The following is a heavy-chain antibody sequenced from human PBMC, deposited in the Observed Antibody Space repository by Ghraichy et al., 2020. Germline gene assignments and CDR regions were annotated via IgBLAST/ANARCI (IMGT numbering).Heavy chain of an antibody. Sequence: GGGGGWSGRGDYSGKTDYNPYLKSRVTICVDTSKNLFSLKLNSVIAADTVVYYCARDEYSGSYYNVDYWGQGSLFAVSS. V-gene: IGHV4-39*02. CDR2: GDYSGKT. D-gene: IGHD1-26*01. CDR3: ARDEYSGSYYNVDY. J-gene: IGHJ4*02.